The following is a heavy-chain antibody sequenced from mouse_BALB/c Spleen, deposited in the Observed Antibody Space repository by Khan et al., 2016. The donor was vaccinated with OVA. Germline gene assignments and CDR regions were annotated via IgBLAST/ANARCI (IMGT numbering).Heavy chain of an antibody. D-gene: IGHD1-1*01. Sequence: QVQLQQPGAELVRPGTSVKMSCKAAGYTFTNYWIGWVKQRPGHGLEWIGDIYPGSGNTNYNEKLKGKATLTADTSSSTAYMQLSSLTSEDSAIFCSANPCFYGSTYYSMDVWGRGTSVTVSS. CDR1: GYTFTNYW. CDR3: ANPCFYGSTYYSMDV. V-gene: IGHV1-63*02. J-gene: IGHJ4*01. CDR2: IYPGSGNT.